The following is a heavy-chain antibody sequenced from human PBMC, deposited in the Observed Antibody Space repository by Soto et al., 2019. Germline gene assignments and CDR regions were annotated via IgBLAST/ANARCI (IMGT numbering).Heavy chain of an antibody. Sequence: SVKVSCKASGGTFSSYAISWVRQAPGQGLEWMGGIIPIFGTANYAQKFQGRVTITADESTSTAYMELSSLRSEDTAVYYCASDSYGYTLGYYYGMDVWGQGTTVTV. D-gene: IGHD5-18*01. J-gene: IGHJ6*02. V-gene: IGHV1-69*13. CDR1: GGTFSSYA. CDR2: IIPIFGTA. CDR3: ASDSYGYTLGYYYGMDV.